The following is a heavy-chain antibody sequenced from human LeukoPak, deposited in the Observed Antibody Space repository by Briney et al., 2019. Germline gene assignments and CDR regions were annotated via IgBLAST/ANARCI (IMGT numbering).Heavy chain of an antibody. J-gene: IGHJ3*02. CDR2: ISGSSSYT. V-gene: IGHV3-11*06. CDR1: GFIFSDYY. D-gene: IGHD4-17*01. Sequence: GGSLRLSCAASGFIFSDYYMSWIRQAPGKGLEWVSYISGSSSYTNYSDSVKGRFTISRDNTKNSLYLQMNSLRDVDTAVYFCARPTAVTLVDAFNIWGLGTMVTVSS. CDR3: ARPTAVTLVDAFNI.